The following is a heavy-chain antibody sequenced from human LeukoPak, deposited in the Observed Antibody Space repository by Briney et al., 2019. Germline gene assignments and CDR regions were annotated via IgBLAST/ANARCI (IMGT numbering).Heavy chain of an antibody. CDR3: ARGRYYLDS. CDR1: GFTFSTYW. Sequence: GGSLRLSCAASGFTFSTYWMHWVRQAPGKGLVWVSRFNSVGRSAYYADSVKGRFTITRDNAKNTLYLQMNSLRAEDTAVYYCARGRYYLDSWGQGTLVTVSS. D-gene: IGHD2-8*01. V-gene: IGHV3-74*01. CDR2: FNSVGRSA. J-gene: IGHJ4*02.